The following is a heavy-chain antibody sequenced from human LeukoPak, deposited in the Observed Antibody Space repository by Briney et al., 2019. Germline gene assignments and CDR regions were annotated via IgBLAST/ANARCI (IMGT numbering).Heavy chain of an antibody. CDR3: ARDRVIMVRGAESLFGY. CDR1: GFTFSSYW. D-gene: IGHD3-10*01. CDR2: INTDGSST. Sequence: GGSLRLSCAASGFTFSSYWMHWVRQAPGKGLVWVSRINTDGSSTSYADSVKGRFTISRDNAKNTLYLQMTSLRAEDTAVYFCARDRVIMVRGAESLFGYWDQGTLVTVSS. V-gene: IGHV3-74*01. J-gene: IGHJ4*02.